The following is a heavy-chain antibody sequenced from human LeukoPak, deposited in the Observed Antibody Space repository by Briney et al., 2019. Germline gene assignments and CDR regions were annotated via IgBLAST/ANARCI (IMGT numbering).Heavy chain of an antibody. D-gene: IGHD3-16*02. CDR2: ISGSGGNT. CDR1: GFTFSSYG. CDR3: AKSPMITFGGVILYYYYMDV. Sequence: GGSLRLSCAASGFTFSSYGMNWVRQAPGKGLEWVSTISGSGGNTYYADSVKGRFTISRDNSKNTLYLQLNSLRAEDTAVYYCAKSPMITFGGVILYYYYMDVWGKGTTVPISS. V-gene: IGHV3-23*01. J-gene: IGHJ6*03.